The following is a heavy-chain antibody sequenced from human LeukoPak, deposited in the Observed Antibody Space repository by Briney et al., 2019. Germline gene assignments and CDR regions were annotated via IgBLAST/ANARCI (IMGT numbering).Heavy chain of an antibody. D-gene: IGHD6-13*01. Sequence: GASVKLSCTASGGTFSSYAISWVRQAPGQGLEWMGRIIPILGIANYAQKYQGRVTITADKSTSTAYMKLSSLRSEDTAVYYCARDQDIAAAGTESGYMDVWGQGTTVTVSS. CDR1: GGTFSSYA. CDR2: IIPILGIA. V-gene: IGHV1-69*04. CDR3: ARDQDIAAAGTESGYMDV. J-gene: IGHJ6*03.